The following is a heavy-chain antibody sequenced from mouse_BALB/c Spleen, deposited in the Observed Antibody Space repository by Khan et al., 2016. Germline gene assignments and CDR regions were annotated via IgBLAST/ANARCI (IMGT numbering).Heavy chain of an antibody. D-gene: IGHD1-1*01. CDR1: GYTFTSYW. J-gene: IGHJ2*01. V-gene: IGHV1-87*01. CDR2: IYPGDGDT. Sequence: QVQLQQSGAELARPGASVKLSCKASGYTFTSYWMQWVKQRPGQGLEWIGAIYPGDGDTRYTQKFKGKATLTADKSSSTAYMQLNSMASEDSAVYYYASYYGSSYDYFDYWGQGTTLTVSS. CDR3: ASYYGSSYDYFDY.